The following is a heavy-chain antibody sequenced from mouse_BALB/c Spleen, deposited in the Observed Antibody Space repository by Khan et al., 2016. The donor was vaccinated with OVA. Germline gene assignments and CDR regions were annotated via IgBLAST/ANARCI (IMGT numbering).Heavy chain of an antibody. CDR3: ARQPYEHYEIMDY. J-gene: IGHJ4*01. CDR2: IWSDGSA. CDR1: GFSLTNYG. V-gene: IGHV2-6-1*01. Sequence: QVQLKESGPGLVAPSQSLSITCTISGFSLTNYGVHWVRQPPGKGLELLVVIWSDGSATYYSALKSRLSIINDNSKSHVFFKLISLQTDDTATYYCARQPYEHYEIMDYWGQGTTVTVSS. D-gene: IGHD2-4*01.